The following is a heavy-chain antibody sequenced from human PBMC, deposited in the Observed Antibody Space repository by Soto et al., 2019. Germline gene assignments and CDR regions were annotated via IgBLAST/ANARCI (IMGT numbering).Heavy chain of an antibody. CDR1: GFTFSTYG. Sequence: GGSLRLSCVASGFTFSTYGMSRFRQAPGKGLEWVSAISGSTYYADSVKGRFTISRDNSKNTLYLQMDSLRAEDTAVYYCAKEVIVGTRNHWFDPWGQGSLVTVSS. CDR2: ISGST. CDR3: AKEVIVGTRNHWFDP. D-gene: IGHD2-15*01. V-gene: IGHV3-23*01. J-gene: IGHJ5*02.